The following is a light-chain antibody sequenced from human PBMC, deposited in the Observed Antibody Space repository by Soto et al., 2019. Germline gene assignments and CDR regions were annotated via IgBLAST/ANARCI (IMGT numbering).Light chain of an antibody. V-gene: IGLV1-40*01. J-gene: IGLJ2*01. CDR2: GNS. Sequence: QSVLTQPPSVSGAPGQRVTISCTGSSSNIGAGYDVPWYQQLPGTAPKLLIYGNSNRPSGVPDRFSGSKSGTSASLAITGLQAEDDADYYCQSYDSSLSGSKFGGGTQLTVL. CDR1: SSNIGAGYD. CDR3: QSYDSSLSGSK.